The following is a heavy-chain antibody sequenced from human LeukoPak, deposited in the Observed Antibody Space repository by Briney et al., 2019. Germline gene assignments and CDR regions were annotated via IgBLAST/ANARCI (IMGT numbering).Heavy chain of an antibody. CDR2: INGAGVT. V-gene: IGHV3-69-1*01. CDR3: ARRGVQGYMDV. J-gene: IGHJ6*03. CDR1: GFAVIDHF. Sequence: GGSLRLSCAASGFAVIDHFMHWVRQAPGEGLQRVSTINGAGVTYYTASVKGRFTISRDRVKNTVSLQMNNLRADDTAVYFCARRGVQGYMDVWGKGTTVTVSS. D-gene: IGHD1-26*01.